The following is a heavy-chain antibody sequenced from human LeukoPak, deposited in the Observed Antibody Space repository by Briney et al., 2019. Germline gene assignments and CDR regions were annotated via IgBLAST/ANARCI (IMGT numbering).Heavy chain of an antibody. CDR3: AREISGSMIVVYYYGMDV. D-gene: IGHD3-22*01. CDR2: IRYDGSNK. CDR1: GFTFSSYG. Sequence: PGGSLRLSCAASGFTFSSYGMHWVRQAPGKGLEWVAFIRYDGSNKYYADSVKGRFTISRDNSKNTLYLQMNSLRAEDTAVYYCAREISGSMIVVYYYGMDVWGQGTTVTVSS. V-gene: IGHV3-30*02. J-gene: IGHJ6*02.